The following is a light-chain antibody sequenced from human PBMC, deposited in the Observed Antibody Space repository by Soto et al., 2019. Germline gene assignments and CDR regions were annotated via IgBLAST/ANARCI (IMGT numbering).Light chain of an antibody. V-gene: IGKV1-5*01. CDR1: QSISSW. Sequence: DIQMTQSPSTLSASVGDRVTITCRASQSISSWLAWYQQKPGKAPKLLIYDASSLESGVPSRFSGSASGTEFTLIISSLQPDDFATYYCQQYNSYSTFGQGTKVDIK. CDR3: QQYNSYST. J-gene: IGKJ1*01. CDR2: DAS.